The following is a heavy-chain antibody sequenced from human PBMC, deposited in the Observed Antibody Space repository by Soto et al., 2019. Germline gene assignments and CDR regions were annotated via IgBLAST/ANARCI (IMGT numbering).Heavy chain of an antibody. CDR2: IYYSGTT. J-gene: IGHJ4*02. CDR1: GGSISNYC. D-gene: IGHD2-2*01. V-gene: IGHV4-59*01. CDR3: ARGYSTIWYRVDY. Sequence: ETLSLTCTVSGGSISNYCWSWIRQPPGKGLEWIGYIYYSGTTYYNPSLKSRVTISEDTSKNQFSLKLTSVTAADTAVYYCARGYSTIWYRVDYWGQGTLVTVSS.